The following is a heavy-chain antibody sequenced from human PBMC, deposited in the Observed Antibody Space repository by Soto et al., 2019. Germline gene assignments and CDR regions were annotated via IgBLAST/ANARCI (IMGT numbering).Heavy chain of an antibody. CDR3: EVSTVVPRFLDPLHD. CDR1: GGTFSNYA. CDR2: IITIFATA. J-gene: IGHJ4*02. D-gene: IGHD2-21*01. Sequence: QVQLVLSGAEVKKPGSSLKVSCKASGGTFSNYAISWLRQAPGQGLEWMGGIITIFATANNAQKFRCRVTITADESTGTAYLELSSLRSEDTGVCFGEVSTVVPRFLDPLHDWGQGTLVIGSS. V-gene: IGHV1-69*01.